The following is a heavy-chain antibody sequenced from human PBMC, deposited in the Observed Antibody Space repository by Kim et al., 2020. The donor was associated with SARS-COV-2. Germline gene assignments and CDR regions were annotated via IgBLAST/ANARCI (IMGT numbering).Heavy chain of an antibody. D-gene: IGHD3-10*02. J-gene: IGHJ6*02. V-gene: IGHV3-48*02. CDR3: ARERRHYVTMYYYYGMDV. CDR1: GFTFSSYS. Sequence: GGSLRLSCAASGFTFSSYSMNWVRQAPGKGLEWVSYISSSSSTIYYADSVKGRFTISRDNAKNSLYLQMNSLRDEDTAVYYCARERRHYVTMYYYYGMDVWGQGTTVTVSS. CDR2: ISSSSSTI.